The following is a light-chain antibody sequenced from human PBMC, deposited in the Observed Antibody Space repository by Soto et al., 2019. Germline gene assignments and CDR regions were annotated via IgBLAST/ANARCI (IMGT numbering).Light chain of an antibody. Sequence: SVLTQPASVSGPPGQSITISCSGTSSDSGSYDHVAWYQQFAGKSPKLIIYAVSDRPSGVSDRFSGSKSGVSASLTTSGLHTEGEADYDCISSTDRQSYLFGTETKAPGL. CDR1: SSDSGSYDH. V-gene: IGLV2-14*03. CDR2: AVS. CDR3: ISSTDRQSYL. J-gene: IGLJ1*01.